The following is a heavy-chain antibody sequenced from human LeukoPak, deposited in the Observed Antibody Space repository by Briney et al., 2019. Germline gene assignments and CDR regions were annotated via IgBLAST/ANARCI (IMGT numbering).Heavy chain of an antibody. Sequence: SETLSLTCTVSGGSISSYNWSWIRHPAGNGLKWIVRIYYSGSTNYNPSLKSRVTISVDTSKNQFYLELSSVTAADTAVYYCARLYYDSSGYDAFDIWGQGTMVTVSS. CDR3: ARLYYDSSGYDAFDI. D-gene: IGHD3-22*01. V-gene: IGHV4-4*07. CDR2: IYYSGST. J-gene: IGHJ3*02. CDR1: GGSISSYN.